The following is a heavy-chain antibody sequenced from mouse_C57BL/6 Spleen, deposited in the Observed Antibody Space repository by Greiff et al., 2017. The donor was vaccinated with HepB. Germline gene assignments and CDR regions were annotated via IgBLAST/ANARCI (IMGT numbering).Heavy chain of an antibody. D-gene: IGHD2-1*01. CDR3: ARGVYYCNYWYFDV. CDR1: GYAFSSYW. Sequence: VQLQESGAELVKPGASVKISCKASGYAFSSYWMNWVKQRPGKGLEWIGQIYPGVGDTNYNGKFKGKATLTADKSSSTAYMQLSSLSSEDSAVSFCARGVYYCNYWYFDVWGTGTTVTVSS. V-gene: IGHV1-80*01. J-gene: IGHJ1*03. CDR2: IYPGVGDT.